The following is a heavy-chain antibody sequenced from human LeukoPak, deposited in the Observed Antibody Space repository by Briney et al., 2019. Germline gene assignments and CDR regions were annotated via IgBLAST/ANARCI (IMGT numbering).Heavy chain of an antibody. J-gene: IGHJ1*01. CDR1: GYTFTGYY. Sequence: ASVKVSCKASGYTFTGYYMHWVRQAPGQGREWMGWINPNSGGTNYAQKFQGRVTMTRDTSISTAYMELSRLRSDDTAVYYCARGTRIAAAGAFQHWGQGTLVTVSS. V-gene: IGHV1-2*02. CDR3: ARGTRIAAAGAFQH. D-gene: IGHD6-13*01. CDR2: INPNSGGT.